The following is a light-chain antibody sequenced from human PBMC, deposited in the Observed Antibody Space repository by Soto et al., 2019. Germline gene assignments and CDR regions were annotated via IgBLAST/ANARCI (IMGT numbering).Light chain of an antibody. CDR1: TGAVTSGYY. Sequence: QAVATQEPSLTVSPGGTVTLTCASSTGAVTSGYYPNWFQQKPGQAPRALIYSTSNNHSWTPARFSGSLLGGKAALTLSGVQPEDEAEYYCLLYYGGAVVFGGGTKLTVL. CDR2: STS. CDR3: LLYYGGAVV. V-gene: IGLV7-43*01. J-gene: IGLJ2*01.